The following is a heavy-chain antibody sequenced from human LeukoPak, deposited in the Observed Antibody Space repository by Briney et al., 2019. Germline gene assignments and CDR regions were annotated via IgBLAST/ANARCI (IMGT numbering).Heavy chain of an antibody. CDR1: GFTFSSYS. J-gene: IGHJ4*02. V-gene: IGHV3-21*01. Sequence: KPGGSLRLSCAASGFTFSSYSMNWVRQAPGKGLEWVSSISSSSSYIYYADSVKGRFTISRDNAKNSLYLQMNSLRAEDTAVYYCARDRLSDYYGSGSYCDYWGQGTLVTVSS. D-gene: IGHD3-10*01. CDR2: ISSSSSYI. CDR3: ARDRLSDYYGSGSYCDY.